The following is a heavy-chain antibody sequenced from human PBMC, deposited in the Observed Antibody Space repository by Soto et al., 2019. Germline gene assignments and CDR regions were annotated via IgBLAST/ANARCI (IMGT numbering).Heavy chain of an antibody. CDR2: IIPILTTP. CDR3: ATSVGLAPTGEDGMDV. V-gene: IGHV1-69*13. CDR1: GGTFSIYG. J-gene: IGHJ6*02. Sequence: ASVKVSCKASGGTFSIYGFSGVRQAPGQGPEWIGGIIPILTTPNYAQKFQGRVTIVADESTTTVYMELSSLKFEDTAVYYCATSVGLAPTGEDGMDVWGQGTPVTVYS. D-gene: IGHD2-8*02.